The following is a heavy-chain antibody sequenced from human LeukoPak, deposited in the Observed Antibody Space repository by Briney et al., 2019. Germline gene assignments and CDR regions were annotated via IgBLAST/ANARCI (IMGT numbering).Heavy chain of an antibody. CDR1: GYTFTGYY. V-gene: IGHV1-2*02. CDR2: INPKSGGT. J-gene: IGHJ4*02. Sequence: GASVKVSCKASGYTFTGYYMHWVRQAPGQGLEWMGWINPKSGGTNYAQKFQGRVTMTRDTSINTAYMDLSSRRSDDTAVYYCARDRAILAMDYEFDYWGQGTLVTVSS. CDR3: ARDRAILAMDYEFDY. D-gene: IGHD3-16*01.